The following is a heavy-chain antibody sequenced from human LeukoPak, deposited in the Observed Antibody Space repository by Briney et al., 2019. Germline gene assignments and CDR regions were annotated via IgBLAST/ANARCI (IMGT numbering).Heavy chain of an antibody. V-gene: IGHV3-48*04. CDR1: GFTFSSYS. D-gene: IGHD2-15*01. CDR2: ISSSSSTI. Sequence: GGSLRLSCAASGFTFSSYSMNWVRQAPGKGLEWVSYISSSSSTIYYADSVKGRFTISRDNAKNSLYLQMNSLRAEDTAVYYCARGVVKETFDYWGQGTLVTVSS. J-gene: IGHJ4*02. CDR3: ARGVVKETFDY.